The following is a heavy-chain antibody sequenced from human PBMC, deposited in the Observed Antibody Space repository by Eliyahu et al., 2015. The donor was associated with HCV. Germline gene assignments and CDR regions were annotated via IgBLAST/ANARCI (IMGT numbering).Heavy chain of an antibody. CDR3: ARGYYDILTGYPGMVDY. V-gene: IGHV3-21*01. CDR1: XXXXSXYS. Sequence: EVQLVESGGGLVKPGXSLRLXCAASXXXXSXYSMNWVRQAPGKGLEWISSSSSSSTYIYYADSVKGRFTISRDNANSSLYLQMNSLRAEDTAVYYCARGYYDILTGYPGMVDYWGQGTLVTVSS. D-gene: IGHD3-9*01. CDR2: SSSSSTYI. J-gene: IGHJ4*02.